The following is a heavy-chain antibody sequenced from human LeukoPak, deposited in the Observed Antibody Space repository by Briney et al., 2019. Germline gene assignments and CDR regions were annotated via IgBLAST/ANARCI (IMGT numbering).Heavy chain of an antibody. CDR1: GFILSDYY. V-gene: IGHV3-11*06. D-gene: IGHD3/OR15-3a*01. J-gene: IGHJ1*01. CDR2: ISSSSGYK. CDR3: ARQGLYDSSDFWTFQH. Sequence: PRRSLRLSCAASGFILSDYYMSWICQTPEKGLEWLSYISSSSGYKNYADSLKGRFTISRDNAKNSVYLQMNSLSAEDTAVYYCARQGLYDSSDFWTFQHWGQGTLVTVSS.